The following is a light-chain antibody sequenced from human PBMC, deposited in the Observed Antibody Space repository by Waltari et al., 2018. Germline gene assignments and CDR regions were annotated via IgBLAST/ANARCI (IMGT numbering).Light chain of an antibody. V-gene: IGKV4-1*01. J-gene: IGKJ2*01. CDR2: GAS. CDR1: QSVLYRSNNYNY. Sequence: DIVMTQSPDSLAVSMGESASIHCKSSQSVLYRSNNYNYLAWYQQKPGQPPQLLTYGASTRESGVPDRFGGSGSGTHFTLTISSLQAEDVAVYYCQQYYESPYTFGQGTKLEIK. CDR3: QQYYESPYT.